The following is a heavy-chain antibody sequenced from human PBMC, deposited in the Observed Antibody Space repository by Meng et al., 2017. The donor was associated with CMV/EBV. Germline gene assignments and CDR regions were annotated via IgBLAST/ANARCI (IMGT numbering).Heavy chain of an antibody. D-gene: IGHD3-22*01. J-gene: IGHJ5*02. CDR2: IYYSGST. V-gene: IGHV4-30-4*08. CDR3: AREVVITSDWFDP. Sequence: TVSGGSISSGDYYWSWFRQPPGKGLEWIGYIYYSGSTYYNPSLKSRVTISVDTSKNQFSLKLSSVTAADTAVYYCAREVVITSDWFDPWGQGTLVTVSS. CDR1: GGSISSGDYY.